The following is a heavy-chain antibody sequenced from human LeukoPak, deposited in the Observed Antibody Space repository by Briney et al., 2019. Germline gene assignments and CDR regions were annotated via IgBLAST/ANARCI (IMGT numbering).Heavy chain of an antibody. CDR2: ISVYNGNT. V-gene: IGHV1-18*01. CDR1: GDTFTNYG. Sequence: ASVKVSCKASGDTFTNYGFSWVRQAPAQGLEWMGWISVYNGNTNYAQKLQGRVTMTTETSTSTVYMELRSLRSDDTAVYYCARDYYDSSLDWGQGTMVTVSS. D-gene: IGHD3-22*01. CDR3: ARDYYDSSLD. J-gene: IGHJ3*01.